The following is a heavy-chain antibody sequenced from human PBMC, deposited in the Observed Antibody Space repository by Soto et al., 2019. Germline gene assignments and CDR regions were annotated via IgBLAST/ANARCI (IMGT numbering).Heavy chain of an antibody. D-gene: IGHD2-15*01. CDR2: IIPVFGTV. V-gene: IGHV1-69*13. Sequence: ASVKVSCKASGGTFSSYAISWVRQAPGQGLEWMGGIIPVFGTVNYAQKLQGRVTITADESTSTAYMELSSLRSEDTAVYYCARGYCSGGSCFKYNYHGMDVWGQGTTVTV. CDR1: GGTFSSYA. J-gene: IGHJ6*02. CDR3: ARGYCSGGSCFKYNYHGMDV.